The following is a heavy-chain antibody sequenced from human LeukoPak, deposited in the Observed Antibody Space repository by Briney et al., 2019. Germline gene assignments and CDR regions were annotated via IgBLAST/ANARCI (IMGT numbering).Heavy chain of an antibody. CDR1: GGSISSYY. CDR3: AVRSGSYLDDAFDI. V-gene: IGHV4-4*07. CDR2: IYTSGST. Sequence: SETLSLTCTVSGGSISSYYWSWIRQPAGKGLEWIGRIYTSGSTNYNPSLKSRVTMSVDTSKNQFSLKLSPVTAADTAVYYCAVRSGSYLDDAFDIWGQGTMVTVSS. D-gene: IGHD1-26*01. J-gene: IGHJ3*02.